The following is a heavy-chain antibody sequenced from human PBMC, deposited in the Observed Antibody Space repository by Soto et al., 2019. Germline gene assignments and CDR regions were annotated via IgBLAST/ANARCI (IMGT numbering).Heavy chain of an antibody. D-gene: IGHD6-13*01. CDR2: ISGSTSHT. V-gene: IGHV3-11*05. CDR3: ARGRGAAADYFDF. J-gene: IGHJ4*02. CDR1: GFTFSDYY. Sequence: SLRLSCAVSGFTFSDYYMTWIRQAPGTGLQWVSYISGSTSHTNYADSVKGRFTISRDNAKNSLFLQMNSLRAEDTAVYYCARGRGAAADYFDFWGQGTLVTVSS.